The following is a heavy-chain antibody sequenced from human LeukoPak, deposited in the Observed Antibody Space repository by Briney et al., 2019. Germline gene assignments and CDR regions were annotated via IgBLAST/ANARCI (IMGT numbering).Heavy chain of an antibody. CDR2: MSFDGGST. J-gene: IGHJ4*02. Sequence: GGSLRLSCAASGFDFFSYAMHWVRQAPGKGLEWVAVMSFDGGSTEYADSVKGRFTISRDNSKTTLYLQMNSLRPEDTAVYCWGRDSSGWLYFYDWGQGTLVTVSS. D-gene: IGHD6-19*01. CDR3: GRDSSGWLYFYD. CDR1: GFDFFSYA. V-gene: IGHV3-30-3*01.